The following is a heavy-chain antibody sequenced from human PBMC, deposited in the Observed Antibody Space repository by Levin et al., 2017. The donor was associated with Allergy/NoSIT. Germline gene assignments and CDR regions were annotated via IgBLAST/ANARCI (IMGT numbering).Heavy chain of an antibody. J-gene: IGHJ1*01. D-gene: IGHD3-22*01. CDR2: IKKDGTEK. Sequence: LSLTCATSGFTSRNYWMTWVRPAPGKGLEWVANIKKDGTEKYYVDSVKGRFTISRDNAKNALYLQMNSLRVEDTAVYYCARSENFYDSRGEEYFQHWGQGTLVTVSS. V-gene: IGHV3-7*01. CDR1: GFTSRNYW. CDR3: ARSENFYDSRGEEYFQH.